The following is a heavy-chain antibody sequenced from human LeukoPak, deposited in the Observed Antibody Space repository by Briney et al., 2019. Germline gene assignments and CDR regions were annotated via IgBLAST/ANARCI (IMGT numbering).Heavy chain of an antibody. D-gene: IGHD3-22*01. CDR1: GHSFTSCD. J-gene: IGHJ6*02. CDR2: MNPNSGNT. Sequence: ASVKVSCKASGHSFTSCDINWVRQATGQGLEWMGWMNPNSGNTGYAQKFQGRVTMTRNTSISTAYMELSGLRSEDTAVYYCARSPKYYYDSSGYYGMDVWGQGTTVTVSS. CDR3: ARSPKYYYDSSGYYGMDV. V-gene: IGHV1-8*01.